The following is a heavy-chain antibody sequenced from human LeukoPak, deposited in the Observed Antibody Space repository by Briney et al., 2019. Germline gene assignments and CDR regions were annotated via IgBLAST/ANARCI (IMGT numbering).Heavy chain of an antibody. CDR1: GYSISSGFH. V-gene: IGHV4-38-2*02. D-gene: IGHD3-22*01. J-gene: IGHJ6*03. CDR2: IYYSGST. CDR3: TRGSIAYYYMDV. Sequence: SETLSLTCSVSGYSISSGFHWAWIRQPPGKGLEWIGNIYYSGSTNYNPSLKSRVTISVDTSKNQFSLKLSSVTAADTAVYYCTRGSIAYYYMDVWGKGTTVTISS.